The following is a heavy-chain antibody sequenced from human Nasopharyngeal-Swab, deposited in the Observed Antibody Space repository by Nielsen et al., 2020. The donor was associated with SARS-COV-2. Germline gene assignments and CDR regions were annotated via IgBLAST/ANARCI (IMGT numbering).Heavy chain of an antibody. CDR2: IFSGGTST. D-gene: IGHD3-16*01. Sequence: ESLKLSCVASGFTLSSYAMSWVRQAPGKGLEWVAVIFSGGTSTFYADSVKGRFTISRDNSKNTLFLQMNSLRAEDTAVYYCAKGLADYGEDAFDIWGQGTMVTVSS. CDR3: AKGLADYGEDAFDI. CDR1: GFTLSSYA. J-gene: IGHJ3*02. V-gene: IGHV3-23*03.